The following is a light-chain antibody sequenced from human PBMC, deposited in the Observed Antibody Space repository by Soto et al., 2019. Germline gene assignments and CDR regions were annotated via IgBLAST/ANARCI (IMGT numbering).Light chain of an antibody. V-gene: IGKV3-20*01. CDR3: QQYSSSRT. CDR1: QSVSSSY. Sequence: EIVLTQSPGTLSLSPGERATLSCRASQSVSSSYLAWYQQKPGQAPRLLIYGASSRSTGIPDRFSGSWSGTDFILTISRLEPEDFAVYYCQQYSSSRTFGQGTKVEIK. J-gene: IGKJ1*01. CDR2: GAS.